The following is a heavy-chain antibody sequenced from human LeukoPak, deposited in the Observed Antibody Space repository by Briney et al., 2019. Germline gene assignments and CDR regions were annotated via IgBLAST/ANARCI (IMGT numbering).Heavy chain of an antibody. Sequence: PSETLSLTCTVSGDSISGYYWSWIRQPPGKGLEFIGHVHYSGSTNYNPSLRSRVTISIDTSKKHFFLKLKSVTAADTAVYYCATGYGDFRVEGRYFYSWGQGTLVTVSS. J-gene: IGHJ4*02. V-gene: IGHV4-59*01. CDR1: GDSISGYY. CDR3: ATGYGDFRVEGRYFYS. CDR2: VHYSGST. D-gene: IGHD4-17*01.